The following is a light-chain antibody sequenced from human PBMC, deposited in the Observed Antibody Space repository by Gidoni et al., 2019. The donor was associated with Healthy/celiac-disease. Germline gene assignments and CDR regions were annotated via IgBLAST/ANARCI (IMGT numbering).Light chain of an antibody. Sequence: DIVMTQSPDSLAVSLGERATINCKSSQSVLYSSNNKNYLAWYQQKPGQPPKLLIYWASTRESGVPDRFSGSGSRTDFTLTISSLQAEDVAVYYCQQYYSTPPTFXPXTKVDIK. V-gene: IGKV4-1*01. J-gene: IGKJ3*01. CDR1: QSVLYSSNNKNY. CDR2: WAS. CDR3: QQYYSTPPT.